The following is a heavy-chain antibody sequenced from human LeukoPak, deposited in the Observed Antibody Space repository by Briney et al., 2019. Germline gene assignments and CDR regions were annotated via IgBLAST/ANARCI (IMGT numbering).Heavy chain of an antibody. V-gene: IGHV1-2*06. CDR2: INPNSGGT. J-gene: IGHJ4*02. D-gene: IGHD3-10*01. Sequence: ASVKVSCKASGYTFTSYDINLVRQATGQGLEWMGRINPNSGGTNYAQKFQGRVTMTRDTSISTAYMELSRLRSDDTAVYYCARDRGYGSGDYWGQGTLVTVSS. CDR3: ARDRGYGSGDY. CDR1: GYTFTSYD.